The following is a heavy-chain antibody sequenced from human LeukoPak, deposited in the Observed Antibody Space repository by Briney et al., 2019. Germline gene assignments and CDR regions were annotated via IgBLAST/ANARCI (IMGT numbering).Heavy chain of an antibody. D-gene: IGHD3-22*01. CDR1: GFPFSSYS. Sequence: MPGGSLRLSCAASGFPFSSYSMNWVRQAPGKGLEWVSSISSSSSYIYYADSVKGRFTISRDNAKNSLYLQMNSLRAEDTAVYYCARDSSYYYDSSGADYWGQGTLVTVSS. CDR3: ARDSSYYYDSSGADY. CDR2: ISSSSSYI. J-gene: IGHJ4*02. V-gene: IGHV3-21*01.